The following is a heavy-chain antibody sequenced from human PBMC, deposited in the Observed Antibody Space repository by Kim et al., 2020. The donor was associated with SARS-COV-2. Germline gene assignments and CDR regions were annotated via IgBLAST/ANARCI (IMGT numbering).Heavy chain of an antibody. CDR3: AREGTPRNTYYYGSGRSYYNCYGMDI. CDR1: GYTFTSYY. J-gene: IGHJ6*02. V-gene: IGHV1-46*01. CDR2: INPSGGST. D-gene: IGHD3-10*01. Sequence: ASVKVSCKASGYTFTSYYMHWVRQAPGQGLEWMGIINPSGGSTSYAQKFQGRVTMTRDTSTSTVYMELSSLRSEDTDVYYCAREGTPRNTYYYGSGRSYYNCYGMDIWGQGTTVTVSS.